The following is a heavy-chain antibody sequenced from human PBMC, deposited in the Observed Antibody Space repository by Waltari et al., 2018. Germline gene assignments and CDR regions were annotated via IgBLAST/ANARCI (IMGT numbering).Heavy chain of an antibody. D-gene: IGHD1-26*01. CDR2: INHRGST. CDR1: GGSFTAYL. V-gene: IGHV4-34*01. J-gene: IGHJ6*02. CDR3: ARGVGSPHYFYGMDV. Sequence: QVQLQQWGAGLLKPSETLSLTCAVYGGSFTAYLWSWIRQSPGKGLEWVGEINHRGSTNDHPSLKSRVTISVDTSKNQFSLKLSSMTAAETAVYYCARGVGSPHYFYGMDVWGQGTTVTVSS.